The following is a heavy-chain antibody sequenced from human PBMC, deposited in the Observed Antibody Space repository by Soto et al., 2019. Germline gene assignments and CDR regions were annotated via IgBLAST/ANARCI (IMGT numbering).Heavy chain of an antibody. J-gene: IGHJ6*02. V-gene: IGHV3-72*01. D-gene: IGHD2-2*02. CDR2: IRNKANSYTT. CDR3: ARGGYCSYTSCHSDYYGMDV. CDR1: GFTSSDHY. Sequence: GGSLRLSCAASGFTSSDHYMDWVRQAPGKGLEWVGRIRNKANSYTTEYAASVKGRFSISRDDSKNSLYLQMNSLKTEDTAVYYCARGGYCSYTSCHSDYYGMDVWGQGTTVTVSS.